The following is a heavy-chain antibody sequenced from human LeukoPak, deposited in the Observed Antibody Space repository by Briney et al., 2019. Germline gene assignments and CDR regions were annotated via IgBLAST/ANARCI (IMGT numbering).Heavy chain of an antibody. CDR1: GFTFSSYG. CDR3: ARDVIAAAGTYYYYHMDV. J-gene: IGHJ6*03. V-gene: IGHV3-33*01. D-gene: IGHD6-13*01. CDR2: IWYDGSNK. Sequence: GGSLRLSCAASGFTFSSYGMHGVRQAPGKGLEWVAVIWYDGSNKYYADSVKGRFTISRDNSKNTLYLQMNSLRAEDTAVYYCARDVIAAAGTYYYYHMDVWGKGTTVTVSS.